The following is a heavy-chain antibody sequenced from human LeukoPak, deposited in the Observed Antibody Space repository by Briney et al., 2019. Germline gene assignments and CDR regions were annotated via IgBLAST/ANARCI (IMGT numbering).Heavy chain of an antibody. Sequence: GGSLRLSCAASGFTFSAHWMSWVRQAPGKGLEWVANIKEDGSEKYYVDSVKGRFTISRDNAKNSLYLQMNSLRAEDTALYYCAKDGIDYYDSSERSGAFDIWGQGTMVTVSS. J-gene: IGHJ3*02. CDR1: GFTFSAHW. CDR3: AKDGIDYYDSSERSGAFDI. CDR2: IKEDGSEK. V-gene: IGHV3-7*03. D-gene: IGHD3-22*01.